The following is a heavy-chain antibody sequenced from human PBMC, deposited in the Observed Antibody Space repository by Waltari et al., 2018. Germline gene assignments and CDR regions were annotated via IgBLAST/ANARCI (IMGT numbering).Heavy chain of an antibody. CDR1: GDSISSGGYY. CDR2: VDSSWSV. V-gene: IGHV4-39*02. Sequence: QPHLQESGPGLVKPSETLSLTCTVSGDSISSGGYYWGWIRQSPGKGLEWIGSVDSSWSVYSDGKTYQNPSLMGRVTISVDLSKNEFSLKLESVTAADAAVYFCARDQEFYQHWGQGTLVTVSS. J-gene: IGHJ1*01. CDR3: ARDQEFYQH.